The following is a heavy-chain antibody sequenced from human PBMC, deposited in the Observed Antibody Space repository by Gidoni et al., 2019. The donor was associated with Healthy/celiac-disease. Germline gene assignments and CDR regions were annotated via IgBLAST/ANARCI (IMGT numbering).Heavy chain of an antibody. D-gene: IGHD3-22*01. CDR1: GFPFSSYG. J-gene: IGHJ4*02. V-gene: IGHV3-30*18. Sequence: QVQLVESGGGGVQPGRSRRRSCAASGFPFSSYGMHWVRQAPGKGLEWVAVISYDGSNKYYADSVKGRFTISRDNSKNTLYLQMNSLRAEDTAVYYCAKPPYYDSSGYYFDYWGQGTLVTVSS. CDR2: ISYDGSNK. CDR3: AKPPYYDSSGYYFDY.